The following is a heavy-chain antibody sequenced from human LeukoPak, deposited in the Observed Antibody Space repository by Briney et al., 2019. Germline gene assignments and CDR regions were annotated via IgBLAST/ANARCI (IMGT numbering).Heavy chain of an antibody. J-gene: IGHJ4*02. Sequence: PGGSLRLSCAASGFTFSSYYMSWVRQAPGKGQEWVANIKQDGSEKYYVDSVKGRFTISRDNAKNSLSLQMNSLRAEDSAVYYCATLGYCSSVSCSRAWLDYWGQGTLVTVSS. CDR2: IKQDGSEK. CDR3: ATLGYCSSVSCSRAWLDY. CDR1: GFTFSSYY. V-gene: IGHV3-7*01. D-gene: IGHD2-2*01.